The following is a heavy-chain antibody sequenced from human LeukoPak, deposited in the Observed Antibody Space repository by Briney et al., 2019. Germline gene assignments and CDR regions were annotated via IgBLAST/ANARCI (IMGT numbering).Heavy chain of an antibody. V-gene: IGHV3-23*01. D-gene: IGHD3-3*01. J-gene: IGHJ4*02. CDR1: GFSFSSYA. CDR2: ISESGGNT. Sequence: GGSLRLSCEGSGFSFSSYAMSWVRQAPRRGLEWVSGISESGGNTYYADSVKGRFTISRDNSKNTLYLQMNSLRAEDTAVYYCAKTISVRRYFEYWGQGTLVTVSS. CDR3: AKTISVRRYFEY.